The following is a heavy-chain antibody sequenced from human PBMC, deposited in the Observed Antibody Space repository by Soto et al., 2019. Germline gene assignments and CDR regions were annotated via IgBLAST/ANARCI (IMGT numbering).Heavy chain of an antibody. CDR3: ARGDMIAFGDHYYMDV. J-gene: IGHJ6*03. Sequence: ASVKVSCKASGYTFTSYYIHWVRQAPGQGLEWMAIINPSGGSTYYAQKFQGRVTMTRDTSASTVYMELSSLRSDDTAVYYCARGDMIAFGDHYYMDVWGKGTTVTVSS. CDR1: GYTFTSYY. V-gene: IGHV1-46*03. CDR2: INPSGGST. D-gene: IGHD3-16*01.